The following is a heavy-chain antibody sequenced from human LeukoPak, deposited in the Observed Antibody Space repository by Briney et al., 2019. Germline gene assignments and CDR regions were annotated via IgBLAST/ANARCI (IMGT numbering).Heavy chain of an antibody. CDR3: ARDLRGRSSSSDY. V-gene: IGHV1-2*02. J-gene: IGHJ4*02. CDR1: GYTFTGYY. Sequence: ASVKVSCKASGYTFTGYYMHWVRQAPGQGLEWMGWINPNSGGTNYAQKFQGRVTMTRDTSISTAYMELSRLRSDDTAVYYCARDLRGRSSSSDYWGQGTLVTVSS. D-gene: IGHD6-6*01. CDR2: INPNSGGT.